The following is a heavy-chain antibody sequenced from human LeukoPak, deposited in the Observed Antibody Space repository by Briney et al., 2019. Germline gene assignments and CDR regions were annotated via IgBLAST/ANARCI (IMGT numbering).Heavy chain of an antibody. V-gene: IGHV3-66*01. CDR1: GFSVSNHY. CDR3: ARLSDY. Sequence: PGGSLRLSCAASGFSVSNHYMAWVRQAPGRRLEWVSFIWADGTTFYTDSVRGRFTVSRDQFKNTLYLQMSSLRAEDTAVYYCARLSDYWGQGTLVTVSS. CDR2: IWADGTT. J-gene: IGHJ4*02.